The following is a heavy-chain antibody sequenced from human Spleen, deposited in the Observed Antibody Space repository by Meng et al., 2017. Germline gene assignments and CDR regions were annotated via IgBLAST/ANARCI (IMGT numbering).Heavy chain of an antibody. V-gene: IGHV3-30*04. D-gene: IGHD6-19*01. CDR3: ARDLSPYTSGWFPGY. J-gene: IGHJ4*02. Sequence: GESLKISCAASTFSLSTYTIQWVRQAPGKGLEWVALRSYDGQNEDYADSVKGRFTLSRDSSSNTLYLQMNSLTPDDTAVYFCARDLSPYTSGWFPGYWGQGTLVTVSS. CDR2: RSYDGQNE. CDR1: TFSLSTYT.